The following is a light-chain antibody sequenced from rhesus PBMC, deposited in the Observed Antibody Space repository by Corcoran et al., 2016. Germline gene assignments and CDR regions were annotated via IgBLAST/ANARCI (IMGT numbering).Light chain of an antibody. J-gene: IGLJ2*01. CDR1: SLKTYS. CDR3: ASWDYSVKYGF. V-gene: IGLV3S11*01. CDR2: GNT. Sequence: SSGLTQEPALSVALGQTVKMTCQGDSLKTYSATWYQQKPGRVPVLVIYGNTNRPSGIPGRFSGSWSGNTASLTITGAQVEDEADYYCASWDYSVKYGFFGVGTRLTVL.